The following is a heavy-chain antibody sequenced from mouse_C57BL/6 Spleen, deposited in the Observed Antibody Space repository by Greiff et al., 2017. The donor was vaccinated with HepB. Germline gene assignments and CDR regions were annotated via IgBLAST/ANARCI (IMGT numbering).Heavy chain of an antibody. J-gene: IGHJ2*01. CDR1: GYTFTSYG. CDR2: IYPRSGNT. V-gene: IGHV1-81*01. Sequence: VQVVESGAELARPGASVKLSCKASGYTFTSYGISWVKQRTGQGLEWIGEIYPRSGNTYYNVKFKGKATLTADKSSSTAYMELRSLTSEDSAVYFCARGTGLFDYWGQGTTLTVSS. CDR3: ARGTGLFDY. D-gene: IGHD4-1*01.